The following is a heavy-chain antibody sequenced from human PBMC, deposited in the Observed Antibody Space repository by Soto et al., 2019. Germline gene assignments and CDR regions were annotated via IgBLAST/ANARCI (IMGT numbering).Heavy chain of an antibody. CDR3: ARGGTRSADLPTY. D-gene: IGHD1-1*01. CDR1: GDSINNYY. CDR2: SYSSGSA. J-gene: IGHJ4*02. Sequence: VPLQESGPGLVEPSETLSLTCSVSGDSINNYYWSWIRQPAGKGLEWIGRSYSSGSANYNPSLKTRGTMSVDTSKNQVFLSVTSVTAADTAVYFCARGGTRSADLPTYWGQGIQVIVSS. V-gene: IGHV4-4*07.